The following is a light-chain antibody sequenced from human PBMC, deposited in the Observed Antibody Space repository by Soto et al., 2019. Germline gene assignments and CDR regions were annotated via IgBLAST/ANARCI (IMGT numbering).Light chain of an antibody. CDR1: QSVTSNY. Sequence: ESVLTQSPGTLSLSPGERATLSCRASQSVTSNYLAWYQQRPGQAPRLLIYAASSRATGIPDRFSGSGSGTDFTLTISRLEPEDFAVYYCQQSGGSPPETFGQGTKVEI. V-gene: IGKV3-20*01. CDR2: AAS. J-gene: IGKJ1*01. CDR3: QQSGGSPPET.